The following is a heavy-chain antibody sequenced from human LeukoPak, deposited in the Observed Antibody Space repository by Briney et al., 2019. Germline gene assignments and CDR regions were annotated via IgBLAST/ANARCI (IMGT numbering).Heavy chain of an antibody. CDR1: GFTVSSNY. J-gene: IGHJ6*04. D-gene: IGHD2-21*02. V-gene: IGHV3-66*01. CDR3: ARDSRVVTDRYYNYYGMDV. Sequence: GGSLRLSCAASGFTVSSNYMSWVRQAPGKGLEWVSVIYSGGSTYYADSVKGRFTISRDNSKNTLYLQMNSLRAEDTSVYYCARDSRVVTDRYYNYYGMDVGGKGPTAPVPS. CDR2: IYSGGST.